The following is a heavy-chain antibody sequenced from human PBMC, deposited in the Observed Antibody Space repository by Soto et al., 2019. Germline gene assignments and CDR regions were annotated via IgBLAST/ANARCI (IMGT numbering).Heavy chain of an antibody. V-gene: IGHV4-59*08. CDR1: GGSISSYY. CDR3: ARHNYGSGSTYFDY. D-gene: IGHD3-10*01. Sequence: PSETLSLTCTVSGGSISSYYWSWIRQPPGKGLEWIGYIYYSGSTNYNPSIKSRVTISVDTSKNQISQKLNSMTAADTAVYYCARHNYGSGSTYFDYWGQGTLVTVS. J-gene: IGHJ4*02. CDR2: IYYSGST.